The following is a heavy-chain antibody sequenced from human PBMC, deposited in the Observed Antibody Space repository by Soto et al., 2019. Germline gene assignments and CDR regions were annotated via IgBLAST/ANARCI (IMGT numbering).Heavy chain of an antibody. J-gene: IGHJ4*02. D-gene: IGHD6-25*01. CDR1: GYTFTSYG. V-gene: IGHV1-18*01. Sequence: ASVKVSCKASGYTFTSYGISWVRQAPGKGLEWMGCISAYNGNTNYAQKLQGRVTMTTDTSTDTAYMELSSLRSEDTAVYYCATAVRLGYYFDYWGQGTLVTVPQ. CDR2: ISAYNGNT. CDR3: ATAVRLGYYFDY.